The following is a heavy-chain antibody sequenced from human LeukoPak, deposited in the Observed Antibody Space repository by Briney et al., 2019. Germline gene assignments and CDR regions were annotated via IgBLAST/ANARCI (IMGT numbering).Heavy chain of an antibody. D-gene: IGHD3-9*01. CDR1: GYTFTSYG. V-gene: IGHV1-8*02. J-gene: IGHJ4*02. Sequence: ASVKVSCKASGYTFTSYGINWVRQATGQGLEWMGWMNSNSGNTGYAQKFQGRVTMTRNTSISTAYMELSSLRSEDTAVYYCARGVPIFPFDYWGQGTLVTVSS. CDR2: MNSNSGNT. CDR3: ARGVPIFPFDY.